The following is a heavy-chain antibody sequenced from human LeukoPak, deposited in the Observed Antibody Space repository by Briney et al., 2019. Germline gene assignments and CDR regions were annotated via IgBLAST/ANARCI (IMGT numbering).Heavy chain of an antibody. Sequence: SETLSLTCTVSGGSISSYYWSWIRQPAGKGLEWIGRIYTSGSTNYNPSLKSRVTMSVDTSKNQFSLKLSSVTAADTAVYYCARDRYYYDSSGYYKLDVWGKGTTVTISS. CDR1: GGSISSYY. D-gene: IGHD3-22*01. CDR2: IYTSGST. CDR3: ARDRYYYDSSGYYKLDV. J-gene: IGHJ6*04. V-gene: IGHV4-4*07.